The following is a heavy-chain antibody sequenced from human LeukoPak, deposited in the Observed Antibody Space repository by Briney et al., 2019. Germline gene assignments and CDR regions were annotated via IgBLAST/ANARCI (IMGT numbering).Heavy chain of an antibody. J-gene: IGHJ6*02. CDR1: GFTFSDYW. CDR3: AKGLSGWYYYYGMDV. CDR2: IRPDGSGT. D-gene: IGHD6-19*01. Sequence: PGGSLRLSCAASGFTFSDYWMHWVRQAPGKGLMWVSRIRPDGSGTNYADSVKGRFTISRDNAKNTLYLQMNSLRAEDTAVYYCAKGLSGWYYYYGMDVWGQGTTVTVSS. V-gene: IGHV3-74*01.